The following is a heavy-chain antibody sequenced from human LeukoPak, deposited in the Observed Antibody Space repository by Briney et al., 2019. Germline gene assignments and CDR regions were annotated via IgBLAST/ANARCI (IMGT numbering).Heavy chain of an antibody. CDR2: INPNSGGT. CDR1: GYTFTGYY. Sequence: GASVKDSCMASGYTFTGYYMHWVRQAPGQGLEWMGWINPNSGGTNYAQKLQGRVTMTRDTSISTAYMELSRLRSDDTAVYYCARVVVVVAARYNWFDPWGQGTLVTVSS. V-gene: IGHV1-2*02. CDR3: ARVVVVVAARYNWFDP. J-gene: IGHJ5*02. D-gene: IGHD2-15*01.